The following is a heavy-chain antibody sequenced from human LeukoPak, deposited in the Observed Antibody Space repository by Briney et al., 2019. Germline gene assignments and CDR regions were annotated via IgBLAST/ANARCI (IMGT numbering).Heavy chain of an antibody. J-gene: IGHJ3*02. CDR3: ARAGGNSGYGGRGAFDI. CDR2: IYTSGST. D-gene: IGHD5-12*01. Sequence: SETLSLTCTVSGGSISSYYWSWTRQPAGKGLEWIGRIYTSGSTNYNPSLKSRVTMSVDTSKNQFSLKLSSVTAADTAVYYCARAGGNSGYGGRGAFDIWGQGTMVTVSS. V-gene: IGHV4-4*07. CDR1: GGSISSYY.